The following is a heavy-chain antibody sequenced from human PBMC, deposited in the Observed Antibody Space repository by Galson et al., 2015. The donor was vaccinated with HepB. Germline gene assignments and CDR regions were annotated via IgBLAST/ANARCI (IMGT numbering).Heavy chain of an antibody. CDR2: IYYSGST. D-gene: IGHD3-22*01. J-gene: IGHJ4*02. CDR1: GGSINSGGYY. CDR3: ARYSSGRHEYYFDY. Sequence: TLSLTCTVSGGSINSGGYYWSWIRQHPGKGLEWIGYIYYSGSTYYNPSLKSRVTISVDTSKNQFSLKLSSVTAADTAVYYCARYSSGRHEYYFDYWGQGTLVTVSS. V-gene: IGHV4-31*03.